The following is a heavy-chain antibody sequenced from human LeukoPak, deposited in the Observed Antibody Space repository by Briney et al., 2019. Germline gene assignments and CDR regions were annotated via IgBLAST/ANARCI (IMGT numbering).Heavy chain of an antibody. Sequence: ASVKVSCKASGYIFTTYYIHWVRQAPGQGLEWMGIISPSGGGTSYAQKFQGRVTMTRDTSTSTVYMDLSSLRSEDTAVYYCARDLDYGEKSEDYWGQGTLVTVSS. V-gene: IGHV1-46*01. J-gene: IGHJ4*02. CDR3: ARDLDYGEKSEDY. CDR2: ISPSGGGT. D-gene: IGHD4/OR15-4a*01. CDR1: GYIFTTYY.